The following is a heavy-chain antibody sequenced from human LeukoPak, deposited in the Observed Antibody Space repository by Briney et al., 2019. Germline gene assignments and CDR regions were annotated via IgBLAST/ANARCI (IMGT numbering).Heavy chain of an antibody. CDR1: GFTFNIYA. CDR2: ILGSGRSA. D-gene: IGHD3-9*01. J-gene: IGHJ4*02. Sequence: PGGSLRLPCAASGFTFNIYAMSWVRQAPGKGLEWVSAILGSGRSAYYADSVKGRFTISRDNSKNSLFLQMNSLRVEDTALYYCSKWGDYDVLTGYYDSDFWGQGTLVTVSA. V-gene: IGHV3-23*01. CDR3: SKWGDYDVLTGYYDSDF.